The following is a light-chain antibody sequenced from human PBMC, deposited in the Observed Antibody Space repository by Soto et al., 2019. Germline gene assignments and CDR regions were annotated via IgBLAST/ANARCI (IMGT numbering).Light chain of an antibody. V-gene: IGLV1-44*01. CDR3: AAWGDSLNGWV. CDR2: SNN. J-gene: IGLJ3*02. Sequence: QSVLTQPPSASGTPGQRVAISCSGNSSNIGSNSVNWYQHLPGTAPKLLVYSNNRRPSGVPDRISGSKSGAAASLAFSGLQSEDEAEYFCAAWGDSLNGWVFGGGTKLTVL. CDR1: SSNIGSNS.